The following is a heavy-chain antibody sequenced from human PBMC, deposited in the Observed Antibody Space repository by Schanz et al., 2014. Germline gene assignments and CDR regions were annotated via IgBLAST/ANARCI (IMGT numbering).Heavy chain of an antibody. Sequence: EVQLVEYGGGLVQPGESLRLSCAASGFTVDSNYMSWVRQAPGKGLEWVSIIYPDGSTNYGDSMKGRFTVSRDEWKNTLYLQMNSLRGEDSAVYYCARPSGSYFWAFDIWGQGTMVTVSS. CDR1: GFTVDSNY. CDR3: ARPSGSYFWAFDI. CDR2: IYPDGST. D-gene: IGHD3-10*01. V-gene: IGHV3-66*01. J-gene: IGHJ3*02.